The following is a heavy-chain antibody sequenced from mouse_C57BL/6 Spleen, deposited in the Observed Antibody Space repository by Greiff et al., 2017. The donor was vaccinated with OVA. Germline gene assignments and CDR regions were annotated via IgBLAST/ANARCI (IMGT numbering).Heavy chain of an antibody. Sequence: EVQLQQSGPELVKPGASVKISCKASGYTFTDYYMNWVKQSHGKSLEWIGDINPNNGGTSYNQKFKGKATLTVDKSSSTAYMELRSLTSEDSAVYYCARGGGESYFDYWGQGTTLTVSS. CDR3: ARGGGESYFDY. CDR2: INPNNGGT. CDR1: GYTFTDYY. V-gene: IGHV1-26*01. J-gene: IGHJ2*01.